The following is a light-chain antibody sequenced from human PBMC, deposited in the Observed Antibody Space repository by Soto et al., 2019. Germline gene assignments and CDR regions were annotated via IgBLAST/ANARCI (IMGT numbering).Light chain of an antibody. V-gene: IGLV2-14*01. J-gene: IGLJ1*01. CDR2: EVS. CDR3: GSYTSSSNYV. CDR1: IHYDF. Sequence: QSVLTQPASASGSPGQSITISCTGYIHYDFVSWYQQHPGTAPKLVIYEVSNRPSGTSDRFSGSESGHTASLTISGLQTEDEAVYYCGSYTSSSNYVFGTGTKVTV.